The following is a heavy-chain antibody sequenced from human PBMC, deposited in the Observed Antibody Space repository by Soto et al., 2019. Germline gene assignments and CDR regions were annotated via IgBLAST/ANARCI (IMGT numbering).Heavy chain of an antibody. V-gene: IGHV3-64D*06. CDR2: IRRGGDRT. CDR3: VKDHPALEY. Sequence: EVQLVESGGGLVQTGGSLRLTCSASGFTFSDYAMHWVRQTPGKGLEYVSVIRRGGDRTYYPDSVKGRFTISSDKSKNILFLHTNSHRPVETAMYYCVKDHPALEYWGHGTLVTVAS. CDR1: GFTFSDYA. J-gene: IGHJ4*01.